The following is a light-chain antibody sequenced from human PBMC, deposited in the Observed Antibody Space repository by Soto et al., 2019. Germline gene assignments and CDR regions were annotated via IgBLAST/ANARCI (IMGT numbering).Light chain of an antibody. CDR1: QNIGTS. Sequence: DIQMTQSPSTLSASVGDRVAITCRASQNIGTSLAWYQQTPGKAPKLLIYKASTLKSGVPSRFSGSGSGTDFTLTISSLEPEDFAVYYCQQRSNWPPVFGGGTKVDIK. V-gene: IGKV1-5*03. J-gene: IGKJ4*01. CDR2: KAS. CDR3: QQRSNWPPV.